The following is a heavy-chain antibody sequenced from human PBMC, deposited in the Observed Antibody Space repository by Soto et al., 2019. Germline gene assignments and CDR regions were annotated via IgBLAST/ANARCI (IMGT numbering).Heavy chain of an antibody. D-gene: IGHD3-22*01. CDR2: VKSKNDGGTT. CDR3: TTDSYITSIIVRFDY. J-gene: IGHJ4*01. CDR1: GFTFSNAW. Sequence: PGGSLRLSCADSGFTFSNAWINWVRQAPGKGLEWVGRVKSKNDGGTTDFAAPVKGRFAISRDDSKNMVYLEMNSLQTKDTAIYYCTTDSYITSIIVRFDYWGHGTLVTVSS. V-gene: IGHV3-15*07.